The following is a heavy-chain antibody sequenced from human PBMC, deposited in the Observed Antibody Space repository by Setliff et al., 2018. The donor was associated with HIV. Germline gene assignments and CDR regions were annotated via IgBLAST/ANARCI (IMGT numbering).Heavy chain of an antibody. J-gene: IGHJ5*02. CDR1: GGSISSSTYY. Sequence: ESLSLTCSVSGGSISSSTYYWGWIRQPPGKGLEWIGDIFYTGSTYYNPSLKSRVAISVDTSENQFSLKLNSVTAADTAVYYCARRGRDGVFIMFATGFDPWGQGALVTVSS. V-gene: IGHV4-39*01. D-gene: IGHD2-8*01. CDR3: ARRGRDGVFIMFATGFDP. CDR2: IFYTGST.